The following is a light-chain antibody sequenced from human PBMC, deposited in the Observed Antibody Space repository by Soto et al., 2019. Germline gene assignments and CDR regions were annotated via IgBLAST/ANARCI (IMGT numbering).Light chain of an antibody. CDR1: QSVLYNSNNKNY. CDR3: QQYYSTPLT. V-gene: IGKV4-1*01. J-gene: IGKJ4*01. Sequence: DIVMTQSPDSLAVSLGERATVNCKSSQSVLYNSNNKNYLAWYQQRPGQPPKLLIYWASTRESGVPDRFRGSGSETDFTLTISSLQAEDVATYYCQQYYSTPLTFGGGTKVEIK. CDR2: WAS.